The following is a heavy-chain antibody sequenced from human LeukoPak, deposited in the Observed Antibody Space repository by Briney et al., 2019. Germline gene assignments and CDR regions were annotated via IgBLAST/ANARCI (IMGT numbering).Heavy chain of an antibody. V-gene: IGHV1-46*01. CDR3: AREPPIDYYGSGRCAFDI. Sequence: ASVKVSCKASGYTFTSYYMHWVRQAPGQGLEWMGIINPSGGSTSYAQKFQGRVTMTRDTSTITVYMELSSLRSEDTAVYYCAREPPIDYYGSGRCAFDIWGQGTMVTVSS. CDR1: GYTFTSYY. J-gene: IGHJ3*02. D-gene: IGHD3-10*01. CDR2: INPSGGST.